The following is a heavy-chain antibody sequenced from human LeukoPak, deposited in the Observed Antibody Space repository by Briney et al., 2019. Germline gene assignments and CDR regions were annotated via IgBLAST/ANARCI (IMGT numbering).Heavy chain of an antibody. D-gene: IGHD3-16*01. CDR3: ARTTRFEDTAWFDP. J-gene: IGHJ5*02. CDR2: IYYSGST. Sequence: SETLSLTCTVSGGSISSSSYYWGWIRQPPGKGLEWIGSIYYSGSTYYNPSLKSRVTISVDTSKNQFSLKLSSVTAADTAVYYCARTTRFEDTAWFDPWGQGTLVTVSS. CDR1: GGSISSSSYY. V-gene: IGHV4-39*01.